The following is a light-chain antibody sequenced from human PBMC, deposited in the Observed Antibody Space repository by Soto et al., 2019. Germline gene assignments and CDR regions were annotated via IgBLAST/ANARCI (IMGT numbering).Light chain of an antibody. CDR1: QGISSW. CDR3: QQYGDLPWT. V-gene: IGKV1-12*01. CDR2: AAS. Sequence: DIQMTQSPSSVSASVGDRVTITCRASQGISSWLAWYQQKPGKAPKLLIYAASSRATGIPDRFSGSGSGTDFTLTINRLEPEDFAVYYCQQYGDLPWTFGQGTKVEI. J-gene: IGKJ1*01.